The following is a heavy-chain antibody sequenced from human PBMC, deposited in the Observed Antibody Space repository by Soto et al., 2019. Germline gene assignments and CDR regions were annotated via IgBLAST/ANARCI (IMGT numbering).Heavy chain of an antibody. V-gene: IGHV3-30-3*01. CDR2: ISYDGSNK. J-gene: IGHJ4*02. Sequence: SGGSLRLSCAASGFTFSSYAMHWVRQAPGKGLEWVAVISYDGSNKYYADSVKGRFTISRDNSKNTLYLQMNSLRAEDTAVYYCARDGDSNLGGSYLDYWGQGTLVTVSS. D-gene: IGHD2-21*02. CDR3: ARDGDSNLGGSYLDY. CDR1: GFTFSSYA.